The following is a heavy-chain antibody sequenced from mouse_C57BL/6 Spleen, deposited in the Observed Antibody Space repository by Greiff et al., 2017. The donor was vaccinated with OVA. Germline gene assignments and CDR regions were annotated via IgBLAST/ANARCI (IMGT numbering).Heavy chain of an antibody. CDR3: ARSRGIYYYDSSYENYAMDY. J-gene: IGHJ4*01. Sequence: QVQLQQPGAELVKPGASVKMSCKASGYTFTSYWITWVKQRPGQGLEWIGDIYPGSGSTNYNEKFKSKATLTVDTSSSTAYMQLSSLTSEDSAVYYCARSRGIYYYDSSYENYAMDYWGQGTSVTVSS. CDR2: IYPGSGST. CDR1: GYTFTSYW. V-gene: IGHV1-55*01. D-gene: IGHD1-1*01.